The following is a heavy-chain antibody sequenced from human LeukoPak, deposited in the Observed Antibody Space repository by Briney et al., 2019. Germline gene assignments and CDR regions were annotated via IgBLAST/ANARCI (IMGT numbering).Heavy chain of an antibody. Sequence: PGGSLRLSCAASGFTFNTNWMSWVRQAPGKGLEWVANIKRDGSEKHYVDSVKGRFTISRDNAKNSMILQMNNLRAADTAVSYCARDPRSYFDYWGQGALVTVSS. V-gene: IGHV3-7*01. CDR1: GFTFNTNW. CDR3: ARDPRSYFDY. J-gene: IGHJ4*02. CDR2: IKRDGSEK.